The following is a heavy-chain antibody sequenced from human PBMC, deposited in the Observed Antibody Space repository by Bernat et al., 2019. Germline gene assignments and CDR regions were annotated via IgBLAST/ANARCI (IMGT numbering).Heavy chain of an antibody. CDR3: ARVVVTAYSHSYIDV. D-gene: IGHD2-15*01. CDR1: GYSLTSNW. CDR2: IDPSDSHT. V-gene: IGHV5-10-1*03. Sequence: EVQLVQSGAEVKKPGESLKISCKGSGYSLTSNWITWVRQMPGKGLEWMGRIDPSDSHTNYSPSFRGHVTISADKSISTAYLQWSSLKASDTAMYYCARVVVTAYSHSYIDVWGKGTTVIVSS. J-gene: IGHJ6*03.